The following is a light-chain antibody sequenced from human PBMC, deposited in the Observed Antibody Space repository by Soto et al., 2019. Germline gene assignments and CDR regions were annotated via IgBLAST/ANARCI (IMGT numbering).Light chain of an antibody. J-gene: IGLJ2*01. V-gene: IGLV2-14*01. CDR3: SSYTSSSTSYVV. Sequence: QSVLTQPASVSGSPGQSITISCTGTSSAVGGYNYVSWYQQHPGKAPKLMIYDVSNRPSGVSNRFSGSKSGNTASLTISGLQAEDEADYYCSSYTSSSTSYVVFGGGSKLTVL. CDR1: SSAVGGYNY. CDR2: DVS.